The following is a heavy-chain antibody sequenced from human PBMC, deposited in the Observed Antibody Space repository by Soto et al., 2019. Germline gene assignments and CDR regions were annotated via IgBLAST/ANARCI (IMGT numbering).Heavy chain of an antibody. V-gene: IGHV3-21*01. CDR1: GFTFSDYS. Sequence: EVHLVESGGGLVKPGGSLRLSCAASGFTFSDYSMDWVRQAPGKGLEWVASISSSSTYISYADSVRGRVTISRDNAKNSLYLQMNSLTAEDTAVYYCARDGRGSSFIFCFDYWGQGTLVTVSS. CDR3: ARDGRGSSFIFCFDY. D-gene: IGHD1-26*01. CDR2: ISSSSTYI. J-gene: IGHJ4*02.